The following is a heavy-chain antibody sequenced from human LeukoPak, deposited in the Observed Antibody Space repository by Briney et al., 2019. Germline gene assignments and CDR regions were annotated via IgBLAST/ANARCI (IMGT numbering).Heavy chain of an antibody. D-gene: IGHD3-3*01. CDR2: IYTSGST. Sequence: SETLSLTCTVSGNSISSGDNYWSWIRQPAGKGLEWIGRIYTSGSTNYNPSLKSRVTISGDTSKNQFSLKLSSVTAADTAVYYCARLRFWPYYMDVWGKGTTVTISS. CDR3: ARLRFWPYYMDV. J-gene: IGHJ6*03. CDR1: GNSISSGDNY. V-gene: IGHV4-61*02.